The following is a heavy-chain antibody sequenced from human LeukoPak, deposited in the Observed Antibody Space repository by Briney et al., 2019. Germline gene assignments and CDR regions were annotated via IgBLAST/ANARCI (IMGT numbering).Heavy chain of an antibody. CDR2: INHSGGT. Sequence: SETLSLTCAVYGGSFSGYYWSWIRQPPGKGLEWIGEINHSGGTNYNPSLKSRVTISVDTSKNQFSLKLSSVTAADTAVYYCARERYCSSTSCYVRLYNWFDPWGQGTLVTVSS. CDR1: GGSFSGYY. J-gene: IGHJ5*02. CDR3: ARERYCSSTSCYVRLYNWFDP. V-gene: IGHV4-34*01. D-gene: IGHD2-2*01.